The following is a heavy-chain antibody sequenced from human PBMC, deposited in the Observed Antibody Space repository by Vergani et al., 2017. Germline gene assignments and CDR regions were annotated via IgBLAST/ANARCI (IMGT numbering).Heavy chain of an antibody. J-gene: IGHJ4*02. D-gene: IGHD1-26*01. CDR3: AMGVGLLTLDY. CDR1: GGTFSSFA. V-gene: IGHV1-69*01. CDR2: IIPNFGTA. Sequence: QVQLVQSGAEVKKPGSSVKVSCKASGGTFSSFAISWVRQAPGQGLEWMGGIIPNFGTANYAQKFQVRLTITADESTSTADMELSNLRSEDTAVYYCAMGVGLLTLDYWGQGTLVTVSS.